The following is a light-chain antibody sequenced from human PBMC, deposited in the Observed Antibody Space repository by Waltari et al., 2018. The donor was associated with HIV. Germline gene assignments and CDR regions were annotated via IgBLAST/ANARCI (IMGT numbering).Light chain of an antibody. CDR1: QLADTY. CDR2: QDD. Sequence: SYDLSQPPPVSVSPRQTASITCPALQLADTYVSWYQQYPGQSPVLVIDQDDRRPSGLPERFAGSNSETTATLTIGGTQTMEEADYYCQAWDSSAVVFGRGTKLTVL. CDR3: QAWDSSAVV. V-gene: IGLV3-1*01. J-gene: IGLJ3*02.